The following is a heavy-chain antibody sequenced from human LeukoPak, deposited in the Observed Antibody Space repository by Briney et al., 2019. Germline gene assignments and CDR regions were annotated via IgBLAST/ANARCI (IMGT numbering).Heavy chain of an antibody. D-gene: IGHD1-26*01. V-gene: IGHV4-39*07. CDR1: GGSISSSSYY. J-gene: IGHJ3*01. Sequence: SETLSPTCTVSGGSISSSSYYWGWIRQPPGKGLEWIGSIYYSGSTYYNPSLKSRVTISVDTSKNQFSLKLSSVTAADMAVYFCARQFLVGSTFHAFDLWGQGTRVTVSS. CDR3: ARQFLVGSTFHAFDL. CDR2: IYYSGST.